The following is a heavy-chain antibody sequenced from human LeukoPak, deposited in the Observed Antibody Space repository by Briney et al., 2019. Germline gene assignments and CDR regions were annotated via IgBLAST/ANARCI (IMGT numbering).Heavy chain of an antibody. D-gene: IGHD6-6*01. CDR3: AKDRISSSAPYNFDY. CDR1: GFTFSSYG. J-gene: IGHJ4*02. V-gene: IGHV3-30*18. Sequence: PGRSLRLSCAASGFTFSSYGMHWVRQAPGKGLEWVAVISYDGSNKDYADSVKGRFTISRDNSKNTLYLQMNSLRAEDTALYYCAKDRISSSAPYNFDYWGQGTLVTVSS. CDR2: ISYDGSNK.